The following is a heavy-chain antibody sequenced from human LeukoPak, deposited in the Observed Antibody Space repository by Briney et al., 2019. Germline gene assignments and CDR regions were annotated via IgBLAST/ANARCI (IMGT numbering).Heavy chain of an antibody. CDR1: GFTFSTYT. Sequence: GGSLRLSCAASGFTFSTYTMNWVRQTPGKGLEWVSSISGNSSYIYYADSVKGRFTISRDNAKNSLYLQMNSLRADDTAVYYCVRIPNSANFPNWFDPWGQGTLVTVSS. V-gene: IGHV3-21*01. D-gene: IGHD4/OR15-4a*01. J-gene: IGHJ5*02. CDR3: VRIPNSANFPNWFDP. CDR2: ISGNSSYI.